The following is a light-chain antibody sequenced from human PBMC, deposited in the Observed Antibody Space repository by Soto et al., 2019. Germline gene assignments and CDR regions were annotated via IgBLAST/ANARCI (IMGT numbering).Light chain of an antibody. V-gene: IGKV1-39*01. J-gene: IGKJ1*01. Sequence: DIQMTQSPSSLSASVGDRVTITCRASQSISIYLNWYQQKPGKAPELLIYAASSLQYGVPSRFSGSGSGTDFTLTISSLQPEDFATYYCQQSYSTPWTFGQGTKVEIK. CDR1: QSISIY. CDR2: AAS. CDR3: QQSYSTPWT.